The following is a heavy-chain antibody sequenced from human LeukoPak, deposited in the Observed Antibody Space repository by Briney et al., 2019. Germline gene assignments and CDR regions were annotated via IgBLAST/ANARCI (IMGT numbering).Heavy chain of an antibody. Sequence: SETLSLTCTVSGDSISSYYWSWIRQPPGKGLEWIGYIYYSGSTNYNPSLKSRVTISLDTSKTQFSLKLSSVTAADTAVYFCARRCSSTNCYGAFDIWGQGTMVTVSS. J-gene: IGHJ3*02. CDR2: IYYSGST. V-gene: IGHV4-59*08. CDR3: ARRCSSTNCYGAFDI. D-gene: IGHD2-2*01. CDR1: GDSISSYY.